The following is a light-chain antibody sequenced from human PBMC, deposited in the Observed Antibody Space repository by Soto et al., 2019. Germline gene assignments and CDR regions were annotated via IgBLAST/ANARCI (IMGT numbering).Light chain of an antibody. J-gene: IGKJ1*01. CDR3: QQYKDWPSR. CDR1: QSVSSD. CDR2: VAS. Sequence: EMVMTQSPATLSVSPGERATHSCRASQSVSSDLAWYQQKPGQPPRLLIYVASTRAAGIPARFSGSGSGTEFTLTISSLQSEDFAVYYCQQYKDWPSRFGQGTKVEIK. V-gene: IGKV3-15*01.